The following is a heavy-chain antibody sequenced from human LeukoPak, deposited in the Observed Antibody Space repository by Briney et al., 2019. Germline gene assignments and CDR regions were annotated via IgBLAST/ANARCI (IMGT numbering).Heavy chain of an antibody. V-gene: IGHV5-51*01. CDR3: ARGPYEYYFDF. D-gene: IGHD5-12*01. CDR1: GYSFSSFW. CDR2: IYPGDPDD. Sequence: AECLKISCNASGYSFSSFWNGWGRQMARGGREWMGIIYPGDPDDRYNPPFQGQVSISADQSISRAHLQWSSLKASDTAVYYCARGPYEYYFDFGGQGTLVSVLS. J-gene: IGHJ4*02.